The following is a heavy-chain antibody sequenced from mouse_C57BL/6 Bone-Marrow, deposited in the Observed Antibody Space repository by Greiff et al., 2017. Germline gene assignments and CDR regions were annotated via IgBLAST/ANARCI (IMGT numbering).Heavy chain of an antibody. CDR3: TTGLVRSLDY. CDR2: IDPENGDT. Sequence: VQLKESGAELVRPGASVKLSCTASGFNIKDDYMHWVKQRPEQGLEWIGWIDPENGDTEYASKFQGKATITADTSSNTAYLQLSSLTSEDTAVYYCTTGLVRSLDYWGQGTTRTVSS. D-gene: IGHD1-1*01. CDR1: GFNIKDDY. V-gene: IGHV14-4*01. J-gene: IGHJ2*01.